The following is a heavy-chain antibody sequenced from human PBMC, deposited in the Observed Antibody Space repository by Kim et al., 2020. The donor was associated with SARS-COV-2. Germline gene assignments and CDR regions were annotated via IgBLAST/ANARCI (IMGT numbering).Heavy chain of an antibody. CDR2: IYYSGST. D-gene: IGHD6-6*01. CDR3: ARLAARRWLMTNWFDP. Sequence: SETLSLTCTVSGGSISSSSYYWGWIRQPPGKGLEWIGSIYYSGSTYYNPSLKSRVTISVDTSKNQFSLKLSSVTAADTAVYYCARLAARRWLMTNWFDPWGQGTLVTVSS. CDR1: GGSISSSSYY. V-gene: IGHV4-39*01. J-gene: IGHJ5*02.